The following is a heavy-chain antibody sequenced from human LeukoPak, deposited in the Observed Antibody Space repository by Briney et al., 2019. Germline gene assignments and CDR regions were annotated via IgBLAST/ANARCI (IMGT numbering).Heavy chain of an antibody. D-gene: IGHD2-15*01. CDR3: ARVARGGYCSGGSCSIDAFDI. V-gene: IGHV1-18*01. Sequence: GASVKVSCKASGYTFTSYGIGWVRQAPGQGLEWMGWISAYNGNTNYAQKLQGRVTMTTDTSTSTAYMELRSLRSDDTAVYYCARVARGGYCSGGSCSIDAFDIWGQGTMVTVSS. J-gene: IGHJ3*02. CDR2: ISAYNGNT. CDR1: GYTFTSYG.